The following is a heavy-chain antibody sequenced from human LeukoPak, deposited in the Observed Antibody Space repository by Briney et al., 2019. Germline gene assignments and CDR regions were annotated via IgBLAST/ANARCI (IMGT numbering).Heavy chain of an antibody. Sequence: GGSLRLSCAACGFTFSSYAMSWVRQAAGRGLEGVSASSGSGGSTYYADSVKGRFTISRDNSKNTLYLQMNSLRAEDTAVYYCAKHILLWFGESTTYFDYWGQGTLVTVSS. D-gene: IGHD3-10*01. J-gene: IGHJ4*02. CDR2: SSGSGGST. CDR3: AKHILLWFGESTTYFDY. V-gene: IGHV3-23*01. CDR1: GFTFSSYA.